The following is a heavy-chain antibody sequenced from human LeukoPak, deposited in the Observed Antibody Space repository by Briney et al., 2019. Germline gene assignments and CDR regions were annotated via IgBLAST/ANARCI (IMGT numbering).Heavy chain of an antibody. CDR2: INPNSGGT. CDR1: GYTFTGYY. Sequence: ASVKVSCKASGYTFTGYYMHWVRQAPGQGLEWMGWINPNSGGTNYAQKFQGRVTMTIDTSTTTVYMELRSLRSDDTAIYYCARDLMYCDTMSCYDGDFDYWGQGTPVTVSS. D-gene: IGHD2-2*01. V-gene: IGHV1-2*02. CDR3: ARDLMYCDTMSCYDGDFDY. J-gene: IGHJ4*02.